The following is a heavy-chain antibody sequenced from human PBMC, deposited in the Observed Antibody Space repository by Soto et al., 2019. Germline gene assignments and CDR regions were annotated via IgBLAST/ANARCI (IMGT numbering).Heavy chain of an antibody. V-gene: IGHV1-69*06. CDR3: ARGTRTRSHYGDGLDV. Sequence: QVQLVQSGAEVKKPGSSVKVSCKASGGTFSSYAISWVRQAPGQGREWMGGILPIFGTTNYARRCQGRVTIPADKSTGTADMKLGSLTSEDMGVDYRARGTRTRSHYGDGLDVWGQGTTVTVSS. D-gene: IGHD4-17*01. CDR2: ILPIFGTT. CDR1: GGTFSSYA. J-gene: IGHJ6*02.